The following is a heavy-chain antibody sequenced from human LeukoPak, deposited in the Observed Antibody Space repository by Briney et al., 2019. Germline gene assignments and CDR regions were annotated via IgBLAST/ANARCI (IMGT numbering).Heavy chain of an antibody. CDR1: GFTVSSNY. CDR2: IHSGGTT. Sequence: GGSLRLSCAASGFTVSSNYLSWVRQAPGKGLEWGSVIHSGGTTYYADSVKGRFTTSRDNSKNTLYLQMNSLRAEDTALYYCARGPYDSSGYYQAFDYWGQGTLVTVSS. J-gene: IGHJ4*02. D-gene: IGHD3-22*01. V-gene: IGHV3-66*01. CDR3: ARGPYDSSGYYQAFDY.